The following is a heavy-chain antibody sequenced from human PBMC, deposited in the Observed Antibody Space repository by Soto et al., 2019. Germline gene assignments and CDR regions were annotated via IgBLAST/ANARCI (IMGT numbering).Heavy chain of an antibody. CDR3: VWGQWEYH. D-gene: IGHD1-26*01. V-gene: IGHV3-74*01. CDR2: INSDGSNT. Sequence: EVQLVESGGGLVQPGGSLRLSCAASGFTFSNYCMHWVRQAPGKGLVWVSRINSDGSNTNYADSVKGRFTISRDNAKNTLYLQMNSLRAEDTAVYYFVWGQWEYHWGQGTLVTVSS. J-gene: IGHJ5*02. CDR1: GFTFSNYC.